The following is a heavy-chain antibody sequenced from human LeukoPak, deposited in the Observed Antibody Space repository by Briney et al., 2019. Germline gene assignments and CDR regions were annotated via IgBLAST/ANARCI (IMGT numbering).Heavy chain of an antibody. J-gene: IGHJ6*03. Sequence: SETLSLTCAVYGGSFSGYYWSWIRQPPGKGLEWIGEINHSGSTNYNPSLKSRVTISVDTSKNQFSLKLSSVTAADTAVYYCARQAYYYYYYMDVWGKGTTVTVSS. CDR2: INHSGST. CDR1: GGSFSGYY. V-gene: IGHV4-34*01. CDR3: ARQAYYYYYYMDV.